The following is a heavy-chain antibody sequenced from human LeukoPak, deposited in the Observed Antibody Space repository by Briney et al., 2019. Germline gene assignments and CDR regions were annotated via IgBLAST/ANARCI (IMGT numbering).Heavy chain of an antibody. CDR1: GGSISSSSYY. CDR3: ALVGRGRGITDWLGWFDP. J-gene: IGHJ5*02. Sequence: RASETLSLTCTVSGGSISSSSYYWGWIRQPPGKGLEWIGSIYYSGSTYYNPSLKSRVTISVDTSKNQFSLKLSSVTAADTAVYYCALVGRGRGITDWLGWFDPWGQGTLVTVSS. D-gene: IGHD3-9*01. V-gene: IGHV4-39*07. CDR2: IYYSGST.